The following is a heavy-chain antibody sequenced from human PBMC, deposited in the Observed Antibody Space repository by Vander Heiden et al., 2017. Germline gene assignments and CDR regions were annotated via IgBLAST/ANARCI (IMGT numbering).Heavy chain of an antibody. D-gene: IGHD1-26*01. CDR3: ERDPTPIEYSGSYYFDY. CDR2: ISSSSSYI. CDR1: GFTFSSYS. V-gene: IGHV3-21*01. Sequence: EVQLVESGGGLVKPGGSLRLSCAASGFTFSSYSMNWVRQAPGRGLEWVSSISSSSSYIYYADSVKGRFTISRDNAKNSLYLQMNSLRADTAVYYCERDPTPIEYSGSYYFDYWGQGTLVTVSS. J-gene: IGHJ4*02.